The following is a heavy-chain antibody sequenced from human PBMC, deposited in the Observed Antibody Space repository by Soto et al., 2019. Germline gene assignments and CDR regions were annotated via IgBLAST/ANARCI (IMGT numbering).Heavy chain of an antibody. CDR1: GLTFSGYG. Sequence: QVQMVESGGGAVQPGTSLRLSCVVTGLTFSGYGMHWVRQAPGKGLEWVADITYDGSSTYYADAVKGRFTVSRDNSKNILYLQMTSLRGDDTAMYYCAKDQMGRGWRTLDSWGQGTLVIVSS. D-gene: IGHD3-10*01. CDR3: AKDQMGRGWRTLDS. CDR2: ITYDGSST. V-gene: IGHV3-30*18. J-gene: IGHJ4*02.